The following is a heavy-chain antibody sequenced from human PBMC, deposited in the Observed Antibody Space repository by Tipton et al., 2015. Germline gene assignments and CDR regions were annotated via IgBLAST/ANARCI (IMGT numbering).Heavy chain of an antibody. CDR3: ATGFGGSSLGAFDI. CDR2: ISGNGDYR. D-gene: IGHD1-26*01. V-gene: IGHV3-23*01. Sequence: SLRLSCAASGFPFNGITFNRNAMTWVRQAPGKGLEWVASISGNGDYRYYADSVKGRFTISRDNSKDTLYLQMNSLRAEDTAVYYCATGFGGSSLGAFDIWGQGTMVTVSS. J-gene: IGHJ3*02. CDR1: GFPFNGITFNRNA.